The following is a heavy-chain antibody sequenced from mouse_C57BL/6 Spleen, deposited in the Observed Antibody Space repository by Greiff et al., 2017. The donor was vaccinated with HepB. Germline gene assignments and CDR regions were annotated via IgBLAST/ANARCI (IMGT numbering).Heavy chain of an antibody. J-gene: IGHJ4*01. CDR3: AREDYGSSYYAMDY. CDR2: IDPSDSET. CDR1: GYTFTSYW. D-gene: IGHD1-1*01. Sequence: QVHVKQPGAELVRPGSSVKLSCKASGYTFTSYWMHWVKQRPIQGLEWIGNIDPSDSETHYNQKFKDKATLTVDKSSSTAYMQLSSLTSEDSAVYYCAREDYGSSYYAMDYWGQGTSVTVSS. V-gene: IGHV1-52*01.